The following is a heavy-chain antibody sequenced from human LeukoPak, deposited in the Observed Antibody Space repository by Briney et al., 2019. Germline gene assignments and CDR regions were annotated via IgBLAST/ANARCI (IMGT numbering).Heavy chain of an antibody. CDR1: GFTFTNYW. J-gene: IGHJ3*02. V-gene: IGHV3-7*01. CDR2: IKQDRSEK. CDR3: ARESLDIVVVVAATHDAFDI. Sequence: GGSLRLSCAASGFTFTNYWMSWVRQAPGKGLELVANIKQDRSEKYYVDSVKGRFTISRDNAKNSLYLQMNSLRAEDTAVYYCARESLDIVVVVAATHDAFDIWGQGTMVTVSS. D-gene: IGHD2-15*01.